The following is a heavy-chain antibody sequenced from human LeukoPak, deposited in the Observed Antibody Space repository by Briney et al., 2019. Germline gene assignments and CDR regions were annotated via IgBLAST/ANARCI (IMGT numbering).Heavy chain of an antibody. CDR1: GGSVSSVNSH. V-gene: IGHV4-39*01. J-gene: IGHJ4*01. D-gene: IGHD2-2*01. Sequence: PSETLSLTCTASGGSVSSVNSHWGWIRQSPGKGLEWIGNIFYSGSTSWNPSLKSRVTMSVDSSKNQFSLKMSSVTAADTAVYYCASHPLPAAFSDYWGQGTLVTVSP. CDR3: ASHPLPAAFSDY. CDR2: IFYSGST.